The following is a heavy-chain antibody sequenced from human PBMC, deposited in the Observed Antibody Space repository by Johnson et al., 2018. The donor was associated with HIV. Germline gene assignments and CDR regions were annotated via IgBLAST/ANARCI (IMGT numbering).Heavy chain of an antibody. CDR2: IKSKTDGGTT. V-gene: IGHV3-15*01. CDR3: TTRTWSDAFDI. CDR1: GFTLTNAW. J-gene: IGHJ3*02. D-gene: IGHD1-1*01. Sequence: VQLVESGGGLVKPGGSLRLSCAASGFTLTNAWMSWVRQAPGKGLEWVGRIKSKTDGGTTDYAAPVKGRFAISRDDSKNTLYLQMNSLKTEDTAVYFCTTRTWSDAFDIWGRGTMVTVSS.